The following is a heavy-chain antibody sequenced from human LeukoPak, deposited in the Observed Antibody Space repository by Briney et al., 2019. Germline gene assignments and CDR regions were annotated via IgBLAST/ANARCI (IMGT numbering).Heavy chain of an antibody. CDR2: ISGYNSKP. J-gene: IGHJ4*02. D-gene: IGHD3-22*01. Sequence: ASVKVSCKTSGYSFTNYGITWVRQAPGQGLEWMGWISGYNSKPFYAQNFQGRVTMTTDTSTSTVYMEVRSLRSDDTAVYYCARLRYYSESNANNRFDYWGQGTLVTVSS. V-gene: IGHV1-18*01. CDR3: ARLRYYSESNANNRFDY. CDR1: GYSFTNYG.